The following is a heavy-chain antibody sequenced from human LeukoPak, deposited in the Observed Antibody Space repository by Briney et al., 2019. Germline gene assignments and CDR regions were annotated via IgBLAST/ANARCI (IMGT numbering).Heavy chain of an antibody. CDR1: GFTFSSYS. CDR2: ISSSSLTI. CDR3: ERVGYSSSWYKADDFDI. J-gene: IGHJ3*02. V-gene: IGHV3-48*01. D-gene: IGHD6-13*01. Sequence: GGSLRLSCAASGFTFSSYSMNWVRQAAGKGLEWVSYISSSSLTIYYADFVKGRFTISIDNAKNSLYLHMNSLRAADTAVYYCERVGYSSSWYKADDFDIWGQGTMVTVSS.